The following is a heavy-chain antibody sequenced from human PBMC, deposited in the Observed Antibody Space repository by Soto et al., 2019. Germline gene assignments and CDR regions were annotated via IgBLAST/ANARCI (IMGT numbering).Heavy chain of an antibody. CDR1: GFTVSSNY. CDR3: ARVPGWGTYYFDY. J-gene: IGHJ4*02. Sequence: VQLVESGGGLVQPGGSLRLSCAASGFTVSSNYMSWVRQAPGKGLEWVSVIYSGGSTYYADSVKGRFTISRDNSKNTLYLQMNSLRAEDTAVYYCARVPGWGTYYFDYWGQGTLVTVSS. D-gene: IGHD3-16*01. CDR2: IYSGGST. V-gene: IGHV3-66*01.